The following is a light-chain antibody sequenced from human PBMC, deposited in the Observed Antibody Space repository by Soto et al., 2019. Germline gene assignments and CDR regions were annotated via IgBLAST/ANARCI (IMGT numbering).Light chain of an antibody. CDR3: SSYTTSAPYV. CDR1: SSDVGAYNF. V-gene: IGLV2-14*01. J-gene: IGLJ1*01. Sequence: QSALPQPASVSGSPGQSITISCTGTSSDVGAYNFVSWYQHHPGRAPKLIIYEVTIRPSGVSNRFSGSKSGNTASLTISGLQAEDEADYYCSSYTTSAPYVFGSGTKLTVL. CDR2: EVT.